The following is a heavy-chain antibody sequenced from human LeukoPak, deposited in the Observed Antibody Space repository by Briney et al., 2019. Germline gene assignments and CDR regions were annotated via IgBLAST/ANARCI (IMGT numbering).Heavy chain of an antibody. D-gene: IGHD2-15*01. Sequence: PSETLSLTCTVSGGSISSYYWSWIRQPPGKGLEWIGYIYYSGSTNYNPSLKSRVTISVDTSKNQFSLKLSSVTAADTAVYYCARDVGACSGGSCALDAFDIWGQGTMVTVSS. CDR3: ARDVGACSGGSCALDAFDI. V-gene: IGHV4-59*01. CDR2: IYYSGST. CDR1: GGSISSYY. J-gene: IGHJ3*02.